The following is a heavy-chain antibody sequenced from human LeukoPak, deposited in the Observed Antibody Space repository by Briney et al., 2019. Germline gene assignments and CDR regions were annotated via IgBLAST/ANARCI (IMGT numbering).Heavy chain of an antibody. D-gene: IGHD3-16*01. CDR1: GYTFTNYD. V-gene: IGHV1-8*02. CDR3: ARGVSRGVDY. CDR2: VSTDSGNS. Sequence: GASVKVSCKASGYTFTNYDINWVRQATGQGLEWLGWVSTDSGNSDSAQKFQGRITLTRDTSISTVFLELRNLRSDDTAAYYCARGVSRGVDYWGQGTLVTVSS. J-gene: IGHJ4*02.